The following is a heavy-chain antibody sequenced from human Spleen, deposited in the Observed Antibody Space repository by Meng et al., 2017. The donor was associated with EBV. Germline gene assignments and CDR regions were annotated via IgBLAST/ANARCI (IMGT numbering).Heavy chain of an antibody. Sequence: VAGPGLGKSSGHLSLRCTFSGGSIISYYLGWIRQSPGKGLEWIGCMYYSGSTYYNPSCKSRVTISADTSKNQFSLQLGSVTAADTAVYYCARVWSADDMPHFDYWGQGTLVTVSS. V-gene: IGHV4-39*07. CDR2: MYYSGST. J-gene: IGHJ4*02. CDR1: GGSIISYY. D-gene: IGHD3-3*01. CDR3: ARVWSADDMPHFDY.